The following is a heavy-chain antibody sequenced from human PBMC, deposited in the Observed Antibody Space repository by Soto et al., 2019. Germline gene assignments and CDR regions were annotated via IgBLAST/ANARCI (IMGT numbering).Heavy chain of an antibody. D-gene: IGHD3-10*01. J-gene: IGHJ3*02. CDR2: ISYDGNNK. Sequence: GGSLRLSCVVSGFTFRNYNMHWVRQAPGKGLEWVALISYDGNNKYYADSVRGRFTISRDNSKNTLSLQMNSLRPDDTAVYYCAKDGQWFGELSAFDIWRQGTMVTVSS. CDR3: AKDGQWFGELSAFDI. CDR1: GFTFRNYN. V-gene: IGHV3-30*18.